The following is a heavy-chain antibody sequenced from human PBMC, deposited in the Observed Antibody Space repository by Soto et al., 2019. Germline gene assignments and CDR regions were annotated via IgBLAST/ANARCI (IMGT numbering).Heavy chain of an antibody. J-gene: IGHJ4*02. CDR1: GFTFNSHG. CDR3: ARSYYDSRGFYYPYDY. V-gene: IGHV3-33*01. D-gene: IGHD3-22*01. CDR2: IWYDGSNK. Sequence: PGGSLRLSCAASGFTFNSHGMHWVRQAPGKGLEWVALIWYDGSNKYYADSVKGRFTISRDNSKNTLYLQMNSLRAEDTAVYYCARSYYDSRGFYYPYDYWGQGTLVTVSS.